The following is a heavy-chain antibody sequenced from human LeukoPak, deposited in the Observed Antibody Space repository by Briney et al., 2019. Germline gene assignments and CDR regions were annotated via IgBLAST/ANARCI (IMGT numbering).Heavy chain of an antibody. J-gene: IGHJ4*02. V-gene: IGHV3-7*01. CDR3: AREVVLSTSAWFEY. CDR2: IKEDGTEK. CDR1: GFTFSSYW. D-gene: IGHD3-22*01. Sequence: GGSLRLSCAVSGFTFSSYWMSWVRQAPGKGLEWVANIKEDGTEKYYQDSVKSRFTISRDNAKNSLYLQMNSLRAEDTAVYYCAREVVLSTSAWFEYWGQGTLVTVSS.